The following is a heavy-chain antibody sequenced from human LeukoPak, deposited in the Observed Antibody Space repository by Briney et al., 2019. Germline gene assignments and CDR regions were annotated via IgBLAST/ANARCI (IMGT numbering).Heavy chain of an antibody. Sequence: ASVKVSFKASGYTFTIHHMHWVRQAPGQGRERMGIINPSGGSTNYAQKFQGRVIITRDIDTSTVYMELSSLRSEDTAVYYCAREAVTIFGVVRTQTTKLPHRFDPWGQGTLVTVSS. D-gene: IGHD3-3*01. V-gene: IGHV1-46*01. CDR3: AREAVTIFGVVRTQTTKLPHRFDP. CDR2: INPSGGST. J-gene: IGHJ5*02. CDR1: GYTFTIHH.